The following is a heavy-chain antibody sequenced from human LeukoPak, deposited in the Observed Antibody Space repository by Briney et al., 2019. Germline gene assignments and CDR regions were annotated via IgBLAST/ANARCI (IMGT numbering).Heavy chain of an antibody. V-gene: IGHV3-7*03. CDR1: GFTFSSYW. D-gene: IGHD3-16*01. J-gene: IGHJ6*02. CDR3: ARGGGLDV. CDR2: INHNGNVS. Sequence: GGSLRLSCAASGFTFSSYWMNWARQAPGKGLEWVASINHNGNVSYYVGSVKGRFTISRDNAKNSLYLQMSNLRAEDTAVYFCARGGGLDVWGQGATVTVSS.